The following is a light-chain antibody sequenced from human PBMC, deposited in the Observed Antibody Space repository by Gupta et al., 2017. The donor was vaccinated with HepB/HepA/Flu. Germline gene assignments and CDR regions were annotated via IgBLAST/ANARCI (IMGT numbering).Light chain of an antibody. CDR3: QQYNNWPPWT. Sequence: EIVITPSPATLSVSPGERATLSCRARQSVSSNLAWYQQKPGQSPRLLIYGASTRATGIPARFSGSGGGTEFTLTISSRLSEDFAVYYCQQYNNWPPWTFGQGTKVEIK. CDR2: GAS. V-gene: IGKV3-15*01. CDR1: QSVSSN. J-gene: IGKJ1*01.